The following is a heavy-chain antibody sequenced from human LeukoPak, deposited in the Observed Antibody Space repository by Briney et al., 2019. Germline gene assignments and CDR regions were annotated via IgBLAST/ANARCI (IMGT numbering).Heavy chain of an antibody. J-gene: IGHJ4*02. CDR1: GYSFNTYW. D-gene: IGHD2-15*01. Sequence: AGESLKISCKGSGYSFNTYWIGWVRQTPGKGLEWMGIIYPGDSDTRYSPSFQGQVTISADKSISTAYLQWSSLKASDTAMYYCARARYCSGGSCYAEYWGQGTLVTVSS. CDR3: ARARYCSGGSCYAEY. CDR2: IYPGDSDT. V-gene: IGHV5-51*01.